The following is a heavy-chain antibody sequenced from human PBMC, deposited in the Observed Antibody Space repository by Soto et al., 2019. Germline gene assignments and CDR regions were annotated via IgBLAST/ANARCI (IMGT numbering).Heavy chain of an antibody. Sequence: QVQLVQSGAEVKKPGASVKVSCKASGYTFTSYDINWVRQATGQGLEWMGWMNPNRGNTGYAQKFQGRFTITRNTSISPAYMELSSLRSEGPAVYYFAREKSGYYDYWGQGTLVTVSS. V-gene: IGHV1-8*01. CDR1: GYTFTSYD. J-gene: IGHJ4*02. CDR3: AREKSGYYDY. CDR2: MNPNRGNT. D-gene: IGHD3-3*01.